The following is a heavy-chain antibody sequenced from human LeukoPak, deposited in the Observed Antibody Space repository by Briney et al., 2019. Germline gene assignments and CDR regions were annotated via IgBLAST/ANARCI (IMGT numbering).Heavy chain of an antibody. V-gene: IGHV3-30*02. D-gene: IGHD5-12*01. CDR1: GFTFSSSG. J-gene: IGHJ4*02. Sequence: GGSLRLSCAASGFTFSSSGMHWVRQAPGKGLEWVAFISYDGSNRYYADSVKGRFTISRDNPKNTLYLQMNSLRAEDTAVYYCAKETRGSYSDYWGQGTLVTASS. CDR3: AKETRGSYSDY. CDR2: ISYDGSNR.